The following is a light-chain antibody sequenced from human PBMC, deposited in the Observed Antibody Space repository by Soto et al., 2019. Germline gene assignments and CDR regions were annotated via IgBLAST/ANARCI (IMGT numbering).Light chain of an antibody. Sequence: QSVLTQPPSVSGAPGQRVTISCTGSSSNIGAGYDVHWYQQFPGTVPKLLIYDDIHRPSGVPDRFSGSKSGTSASLAITGLQAEDEADYYCQSYDSSLSGVVFGGGTQLTVL. V-gene: IGLV1-40*01. CDR2: DDI. CDR1: SSNIGAGYD. J-gene: IGLJ2*01. CDR3: QSYDSSLSGVV.